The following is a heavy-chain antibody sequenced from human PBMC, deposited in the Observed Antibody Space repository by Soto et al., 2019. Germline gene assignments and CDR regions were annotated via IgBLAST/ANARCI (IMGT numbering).Heavy chain of an antibody. CDR1: GFTFNGQA. J-gene: IGHJ5*02. V-gene: IGHV3-23*01. CDR2: ISGSGANT. CDR3: ANYDFWSGYFPSNWFDP. D-gene: IGHD3-3*01. Sequence: GGSLRLSCEGSGFTFNGQAMSWVRQAPGMGLEWVSSISGSGANTYYGDSVRGRFIISRDNSKNTLYLQMNSLRAEDTAVYYCANYDFWSGYFPSNWFDPWGQGTLVTVSS.